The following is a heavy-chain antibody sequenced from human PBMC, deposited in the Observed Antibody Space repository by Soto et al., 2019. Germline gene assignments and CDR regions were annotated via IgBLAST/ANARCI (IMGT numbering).Heavy chain of an antibody. CDR3: ARGHPLGTYYFDY. CDR1: GFTFSSYG. Sequence: GGSLRLSCAASGFTFSSYGMHWVRQAPGKGLEWVAVIWYDGSNKYYADSVKGRFTISRDNSKNTLYLQMNSLRAEDTAVYYCARGHPLGTYYFDYWGQGTLVTVSS. V-gene: IGHV3-33*01. J-gene: IGHJ4*02. CDR2: IWYDGSNK.